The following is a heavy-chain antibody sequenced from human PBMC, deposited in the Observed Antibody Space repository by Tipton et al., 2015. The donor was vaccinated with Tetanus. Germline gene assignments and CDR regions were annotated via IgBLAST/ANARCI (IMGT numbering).Heavy chain of an antibody. CDR3: ARLSSTANDAHAFDI. CDR1: GGSISSYY. Sequence: SLTCTVSGGSISSYYWSWIRQPAGKGLEWIGRIYTSGSTNYKPSLRSRVTMSVNTSKIQFSLKLSSVTAADTAVYYCARLSSTANDAHAFDIWGQGTMVTVSS. V-gene: IGHV4-4*07. CDR2: IYTSGST. D-gene: IGHD2-21*02. J-gene: IGHJ3*02.